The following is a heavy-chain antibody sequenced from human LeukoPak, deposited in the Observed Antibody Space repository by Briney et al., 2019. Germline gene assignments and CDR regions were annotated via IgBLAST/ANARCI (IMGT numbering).Heavy chain of an antibody. CDR1: GFTFSSYA. V-gene: IGHV3-23*01. CDR3: AKYLYDFWSGSYY. Sequence: GGSLRLSCAASGFTFSSYAMSWVRHAPGKGLEWVSAISGSGGSTYYADSVKGRFTISRDNSKNTLYLQMNSLRAEDTAVYYCAKYLYDFWSGSYYWGQGTLVTVSS. J-gene: IGHJ4*02. CDR2: ISGSGGST. D-gene: IGHD3-3*01.